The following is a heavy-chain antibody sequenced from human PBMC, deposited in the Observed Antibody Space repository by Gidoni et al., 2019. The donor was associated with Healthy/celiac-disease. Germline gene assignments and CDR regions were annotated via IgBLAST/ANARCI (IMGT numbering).Heavy chain of an antibody. CDR3: ARHLEDYYDSSGYYDY. D-gene: IGHD3-22*01. V-gene: IGHV4-39*01. CDR1: GGSISSSSYS. Sequence: QLQLQESGPGLVKPSETLSLTCTVSGGSISSSSYSWGWIRQPPGKGLEWIGNIYYRGSTYSHPSLKSRVTISVDTSKHQFSLKLSSVTAADTAVYYCARHLEDYYDSSGYYDYWGQGTLVTVSS. J-gene: IGHJ4*02. CDR2: IYYRGST.